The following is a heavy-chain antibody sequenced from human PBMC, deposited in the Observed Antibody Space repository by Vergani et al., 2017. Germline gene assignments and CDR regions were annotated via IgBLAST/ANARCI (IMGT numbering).Heavy chain of an antibody. J-gene: IGHJ4*02. CDR1: GFTFDDYT. D-gene: IGHD3-16*01. CDR2: ISWDGGST. V-gene: IGHV3-43*01. Sequence: VQLVESGGGVVQPGRSLRLSCAASGFTFDDYTMHWVRQAPGKGLEWVSLISWDGGSTYYADSVKGRFTISRDNSKNSLYLQMNSLRTEDTALYYCAKDWGSYDYTYWGQGTLVTVSS. CDR3: AKDWGSYDYTY.